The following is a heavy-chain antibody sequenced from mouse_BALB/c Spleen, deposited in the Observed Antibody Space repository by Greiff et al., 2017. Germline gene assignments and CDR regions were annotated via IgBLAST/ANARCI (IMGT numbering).Heavy chain of an antibody. Sequence: QVQLQQPGAELVKPGASVKLSCKASGYTFTSYWMHWVKQRPGQGLEWIGEINPSNGRTNYNEKFKSKATLTVDKSSSTAYMQLSSLTSEDSAVYYCARPYRYDAMDYWGQGTSVTVSS. CDR1: GYTFTSYW. J-gene: IGHJ4*01. V-gene: IGHV1S81*02. D-gene: IGHD2-14*01. CDR2: INPSNGRT. CDR3: ARPYRYDAMDY.